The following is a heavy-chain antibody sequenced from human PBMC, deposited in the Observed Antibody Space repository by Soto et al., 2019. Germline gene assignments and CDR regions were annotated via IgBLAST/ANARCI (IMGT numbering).Heavy chain of an antibody. CDR3: ATHDSSGYRTGAYFDY. D-gene: IGHD3-22*01. CDR2: IIPIFGTA. V-gene: IGHV1-69*06. J-gene: IGHJ4*02. CDR1: GGTFSSYA. Sequence: SVKVSCKASGGTFSSYAISWVRQAPGQGLEWMGGIIPIFGTANYAQKFQGRVTITADKSTSAAYMELSSLRSEDTAVYYCATHDSSGYRTGAYFDYWGQGTLVTVSS.